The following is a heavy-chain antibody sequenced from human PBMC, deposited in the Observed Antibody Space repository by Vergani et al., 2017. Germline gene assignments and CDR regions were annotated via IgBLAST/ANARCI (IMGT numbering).Heavy chain of an antibody. CDR1: GGSISSYY. Sequence: QVQLQESGPGLVKPSETLSLTCTVSGGSISSYYWSWIRQPPGKGLEWIGYIYYSGSTNYNPSLKSRVTISVDTSKNQFSLKLSSVTAADTAVYYCARSNFYYYYGMDVWGQGTTVTVSS. J-gene: IGHJ6*02. CDR2: IYYSGST. D-gene: IGHD4-11*01. CDR3: ARSNFYYYYGMDV. V-gene: IGHV4-59*08.